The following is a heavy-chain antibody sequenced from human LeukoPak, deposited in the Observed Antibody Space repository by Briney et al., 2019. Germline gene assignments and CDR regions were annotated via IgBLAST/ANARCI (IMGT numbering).Heavy chain of an antibody. J-gene: IGHJ6*02. D-gene: IGHD3-9*01. V-gene: IGHV3-7*03. CDR3: ARSRGYDILTGYSDV. Sequence: GGSLRLSCAASGFTFSTYWMGWVRQAPGKGLEWVAKIKPDGSEKDHVDSVKGRFTISRDNAKNSLYLQLNSLRAEDTALYHCARSRGYDILTGYSDVWGQGTTVTVSS. CDR1: GFTFSTYW. CDR2: IKPDGSEK.